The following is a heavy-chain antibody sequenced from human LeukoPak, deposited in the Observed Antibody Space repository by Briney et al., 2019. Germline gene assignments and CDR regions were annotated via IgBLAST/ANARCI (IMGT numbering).Heavy chain of an antibody. CDR3: TTESPHFDY. V-gene: IGHV3-15*01. CDR2: IKSKTDGVTT. J-gene: IGHJ4*02. Sequence: GGSLRLSCAASGFTFSNAYMSWVRQAPGKGLEWVGRIKSKTDGVTTDYAAPVKGRFTISRDDSKNTLYLQMNSLKTEDTAVYYCTTESPHFDYWGQGTLVTVSS. CDR1: GFTFSNAY.